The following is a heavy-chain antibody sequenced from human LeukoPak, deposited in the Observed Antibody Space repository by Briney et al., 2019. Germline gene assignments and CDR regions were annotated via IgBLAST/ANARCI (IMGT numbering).Heavy chain of an antibody. J-gene: IGHJ4*02. CDR1: GGSISSYY. Sequence: SETLSLTCTVSGGSISSYYWSWIRQPAGKGLEWIGRIYTSGSTNYNPSLKSRVTMSVDMSKNQFSLKLSSVTAADTAVYYCARYKFGYYGSGSYFDYWGQGTLVTVSS. CDR3: ARYKFGYYGSGSYFDY. CDR2: IYTSGST. V-gene: IGHV4-4*07. D-gene: IGHD3-10*01.